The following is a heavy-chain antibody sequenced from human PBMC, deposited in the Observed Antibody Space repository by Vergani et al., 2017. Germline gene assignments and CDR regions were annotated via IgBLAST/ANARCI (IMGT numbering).Heavy chain of an antibody. V-gene: IGHV4-38-2*01. CDR2: IYHSGST. CDR3: ARQWDEYGDLDAFDI. Sequence: QVQLQESGPGLVKPSETLSLTCAVSGYSISSGYYWGWIRQPPGKGLEWIGSIYHSGSTYYNPSLKSRVTISVDTSKNQFSLKLSSVTAADTAVYYCARQWDEYGDLDAFDIWGQGTMVTVSS. J-gene: IGHJ3*02. D-gene: IGHD4-17*01. CDR1: GYSISSGYY.